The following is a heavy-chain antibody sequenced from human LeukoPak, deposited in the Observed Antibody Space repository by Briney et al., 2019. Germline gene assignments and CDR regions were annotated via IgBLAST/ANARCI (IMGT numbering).Heavy chain of an antibody. CDR1: GFTFSSYA. CDR3: AKRYSGTSGLYDFDS. V-gene: IGHV3-23*01. Sequence: GGSLRLSCAASGFTFSSYAMRWVRQAPGKGLEGVSSITGSTVNTYYADSVKGRFTISRDNSKNTLYLQMNSLRAEDTAIYYCAKRYSGTSGLYDFDSWGQGTLVTVSS. CDR2: ITGSTVNT. J-gene: IGHJ4*02. D-gene: IGHD1-26*01.